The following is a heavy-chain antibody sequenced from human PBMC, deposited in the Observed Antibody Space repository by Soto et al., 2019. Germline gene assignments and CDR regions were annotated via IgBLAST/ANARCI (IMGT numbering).Heavy chain of an antibody. CDR2: INPGSGVT. D-gene: IGHD1-26*01. CDR3: ARGYSPALGAPWARVNWFDP. CDR1: GYSFTKYH. Sequence: ASVKVSCKASGYSFTKYHMHWVRQAPGQGLEWMGWINPGSGVTNQAQKFQGRVTMSVDTSRNQLSLNLTSVTAADTAVYYCARGYSPALGAPWARVNWFDPWGQGTLVTVSS. J-gene: IGHJ5*02. V-gene: IGHV1-2*02.